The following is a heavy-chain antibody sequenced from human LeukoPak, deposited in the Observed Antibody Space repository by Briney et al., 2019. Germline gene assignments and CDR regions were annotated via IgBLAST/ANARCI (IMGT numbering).Heavy chain of an antibody. CDR1: GFTVSSNY. CDR3: ASYSSSWYYFDY. Sequence: GGSLRLSCAASGFTVSSNYMSWVRQAPGKGLEWVSVIYSGGSTYYADSVKGRFTISRDNSKNTLYLQMNSLRAEDTAVYYCASYSSSWYYFDYWGQGTLVIVSS. D-gene: IGHD6-13*01. V-gene: IGHV3-53*01. J-gene: IGHJ4*02. CDR2: IYSGGST.